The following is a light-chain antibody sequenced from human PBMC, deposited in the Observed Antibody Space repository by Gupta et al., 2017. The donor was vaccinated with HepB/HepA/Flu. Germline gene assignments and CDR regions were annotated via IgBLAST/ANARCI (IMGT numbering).Light chain of an antibody. CDR2: SSD. CDR1: NSNIGTHS. CDR3: AAWDAVLKGFV. V-gene: IGLV1-44*01. Sequence: QSMLTQPPSASGAPGQRVTISCTRSNSNIGTHSVNWYQQLPGTAPKLLVYSSDRRPSVVPDRFSGSNSGTSPSLAISGLQSEDEADYYCAAWDAVLKGFVFGTGTKVTVL. J-gene: IGLJ1*01.